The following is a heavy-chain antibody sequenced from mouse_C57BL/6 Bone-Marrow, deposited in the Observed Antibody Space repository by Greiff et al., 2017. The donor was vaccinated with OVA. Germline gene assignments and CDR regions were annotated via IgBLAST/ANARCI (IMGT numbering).Heavy chain of an antibody. D-gene: IGHD3-2*02. CDR1: GFTFSSYG. CDR3: ARRQLRLRAMDY. Sequence: EVQLVESGGDLVKPGGSQKLSCAASGFTFSSYGMSWVRQTPDKRLEWVATISSGGSYTYYPDSVKGRFTISRDNAKNTLYLQMSSLKSEDTAMYYCARRQLRLRAMDYWGQGTSVTVSS. J-gene: IGHJ4*01. V-gene: IGHV5-6*01. CDR2: ISSGGSYT.